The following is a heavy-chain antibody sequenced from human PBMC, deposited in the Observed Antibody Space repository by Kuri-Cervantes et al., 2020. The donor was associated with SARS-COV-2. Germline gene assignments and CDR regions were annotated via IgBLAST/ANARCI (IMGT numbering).Heavy chain of an antibody. J-gene: IGHJ4*02. Sequence: GESLKISCAASGFTFDDYAMHRVRQAPGKGLEWVSLIRGDGGSTYYADSVKGRFTICRDNSKNSLYLQMHSLRTEDTALYYCAKTIRGSGSYWGFDYWGQGTLVTVSS. CDR3: AKTIRGSGSYWGFDY. V-gene: IGHV3-43*02. CDR2: IRGDGGST. CDR1: GFTFDDYA. D-gene: IGHD3-10*01.